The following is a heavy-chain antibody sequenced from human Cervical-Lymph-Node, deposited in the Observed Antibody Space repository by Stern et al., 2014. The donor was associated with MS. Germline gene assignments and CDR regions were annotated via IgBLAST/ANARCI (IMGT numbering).Heavy chain of an antibody. CDR1: GFIFNNYW. D-gene: IGHD6-13*01. V-gene: IGHV3-7*01. Sequence: EVQLVESGGGLVQPGGSLRLSCAASGFIFNNYWMTWVRQAPGKGLEWVANIKQDGSEKFYVNSVKGRFTISRDNAKNSLYLQMNALKAEDTAVYYCARDETSSSWYNYWGQGTLVTVSS. J-gene: IGHJ4*02. CDR3: ARDETSSSWYNY. CDR2: IKQDGSEK.